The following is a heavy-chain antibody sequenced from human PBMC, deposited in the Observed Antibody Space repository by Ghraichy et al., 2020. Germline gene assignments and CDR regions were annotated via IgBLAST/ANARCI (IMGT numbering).Heavy chain of an antibody. CDR3: ARTRPATNCSGGSCYYYYYYMDV. CDR1: GGSISSSSYY. J-gene: IGHJ6*03. CDR2: IYYSGST. D-gene: IGHD2-15*01. Sequence: ETLSLTCTVSGGSISSSSYYWGWIRQPPGKGLEWIGSIYYSGSTYYNPSLKSRVTISVDTSKNQFSLKLSSVTAADTAVYYCARTRPATNCSGGSCYYYYYYMDVWGKGTTVTVSS. V-gene: IGHV4-39*01.